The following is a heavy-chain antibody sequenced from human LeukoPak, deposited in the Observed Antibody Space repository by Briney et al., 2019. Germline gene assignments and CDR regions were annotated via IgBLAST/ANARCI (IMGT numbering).Heavy chain of an antibody. D-gene: IGHD3-10*01. V-gene: IGHV3-53*01. CDR2: IYSGGDT. CDR3: AKDRFGVDP. J-gene: IGHJ5*02. Sequence: GGSLRLSCAASGFIVSGTYMTWVRQAPGKGLECVSIIYSGGDTYYTDSVKGRFTISRDNSKNTLYLQMNSLRVEDTAVYYCAKDRFGVDPWGQGTLVTVSS. CDR1: GFIVSGTY.